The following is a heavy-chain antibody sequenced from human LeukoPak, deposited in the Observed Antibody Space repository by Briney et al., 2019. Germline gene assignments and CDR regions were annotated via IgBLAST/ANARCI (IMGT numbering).Heavy chain of an antibody. CDR2: IKEDGSEK. Sequence: GGSLRLSCAASPFTSSGRWMSWVRQAPGKGLEWVANIKEDGSEKYYLDSVKGRFTISRDNAKNSLHLQTNSLRVEDTAVYYCARNSFAELMLLGSAYGMDVWGQGTTVTVSS. CDR1: PFTSSGRW. J-gene: IGHJ6*02. D-gene: IGHD1-7*01. CDR3: ARNSFAELMLLGSAYGMDV. V-gene: IGHV3-7*01.